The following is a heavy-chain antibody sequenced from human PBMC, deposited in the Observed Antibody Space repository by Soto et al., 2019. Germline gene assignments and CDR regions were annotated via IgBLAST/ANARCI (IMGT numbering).Heavy chain of an antibody. CDR1: GFTFSSYS. Sequence: GGSLRLSCAASGFTFSSYSMNWVRQAPVKGLEWVSYISSSSSTIYYADSVKGRFTISRDNAKNSLYLQMNSLRAEDTAVYYCARARGDYDFWSGYLPPDYWGQGTLVTVSS. D-gene: IGHD3-3*01. CDR3: ARARGDYDFWSGYLPPDY. V-gene: IGHV3-48*01. CDR2: ISSSSSTI. J-gene: IGHJ4*02.